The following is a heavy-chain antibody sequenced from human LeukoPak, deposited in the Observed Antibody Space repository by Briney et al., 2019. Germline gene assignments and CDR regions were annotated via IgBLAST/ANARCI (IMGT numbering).Heavy chain of an antibody. CDR2: IKLDGSDQ. CDR1: GFTFRHYG. Sequence: GGSLRLTCVASGFTFRHYGMSWVRQAPGKGLEWVANIKLDGSDQHYADSVKGRFTISRDNAKNSLFLQMDSLRAADTAVYYCARDDSGPRNKYYYESTGFYSRPYYLDYWGQGALVTVSS. D-gene: IGHD3-22*01. V-gene: IGHV3-7*01. CDR3: ARDDSGPRNKYYYESTGFYSRPYYLDY. J-gene: IGHJ4*02.